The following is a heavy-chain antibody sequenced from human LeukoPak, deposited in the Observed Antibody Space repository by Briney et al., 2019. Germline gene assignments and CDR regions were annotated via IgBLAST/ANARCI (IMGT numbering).Heavy chain of an antibody. D-gene: IGHD2-21*01. CDR3: ARGVVIAPQTFDY. CDR1: GYSISSGYF. Sequence: SETLSLTCSVSGYSISSGYFWGWIRQPPGKGLEWIGIIHSGESPYYNPSLKSRVTISVDTSKNQFSLKLSSVTAADTAVYYCARGVVIAPQTFDYWGQGTLVTVSS. V-gene: IGHV4-38-2*02. J-gene: IGHJ4*02. CDR2: IHSGESP.